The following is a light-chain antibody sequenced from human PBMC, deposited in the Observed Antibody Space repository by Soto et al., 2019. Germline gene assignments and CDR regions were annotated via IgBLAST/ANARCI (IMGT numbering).Light chain of an antibody. V-gene: IGKV1-8*01. J-gene: IGKJ1*01. CDR1: QGISSY. Sequence: AIRMTQSPSSFSASTGDRVTITCRASQGISSYLAWYQQKPGKAPKLLIYAASTLQSGVPSRFGGSGSGTDFTLTISCLQSEDFATYYCQQYYSYPWTFGQGTMVEIK. CDR3: QQYYSYPWT. CDR2: AAS.